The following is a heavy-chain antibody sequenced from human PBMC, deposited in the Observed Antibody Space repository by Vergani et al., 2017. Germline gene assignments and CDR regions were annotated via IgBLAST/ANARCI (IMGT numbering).Heavy chain of an antibody. CDR3: ARGTYYDLWSGGTRQAWES. CDR2: IYYSGST. Sequence: QVQLQESGPGLVKPSETLSLTCTVSGGSISSYYWSWIRQPPGKGLEWIGYIYYSGSTNYNPSLKSRVTISVDTSKNQFSLKLSSVTAADTAVYYCARGTYYDLWSGGTRQAWESGGQGTMVTVSS. D-gene: IGHD3-3*01. V-gene: IGHV4-59*01. J-gene: IGHJ3*01. CDR1: GGSISSYY.